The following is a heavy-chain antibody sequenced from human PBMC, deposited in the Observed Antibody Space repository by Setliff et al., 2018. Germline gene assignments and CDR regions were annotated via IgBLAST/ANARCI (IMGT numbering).Heavy chain of an antibody. J-gene: IGHJ4*02. CDR2: INPGGGSA. V-gene: IGHV1-46*01. D-gene: IGHD6-13*01. CDR3: ARAGVAAADRKGLLEY. CDR1: GYTLSRHY. Sequence: ASVKVSCKATGYTLSRHYMHWARQAPGQGLGWMGIINPGGGSASIVQKFQGRVTMTSDTSTSTVYMEVTGLTSEDTAVYYCARAGVAAADRKGLLEYWGQGTLVTVSS.